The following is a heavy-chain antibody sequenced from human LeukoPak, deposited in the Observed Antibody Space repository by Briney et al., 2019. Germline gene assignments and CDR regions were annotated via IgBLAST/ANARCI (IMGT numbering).Heavy chain of an antibody. Sequence: GGSLRLSCAASGFTFSSYAMSWVRQAPGKGLGWVSAISGSGSNTYYADSVKGRFTISRDNSKNTLYLQMNSLRAEDTAVYYCAKFSPYGGNSYWGQGTLVTVSS. CDR2: ISGSGSNT. D-gene: IGHD4-23*01. J-gene: IGHJ4*02. V-gene: IGHV3-23*01. CDR1: GFTFSSYA. CDR3: AKFSPYGGNSY.